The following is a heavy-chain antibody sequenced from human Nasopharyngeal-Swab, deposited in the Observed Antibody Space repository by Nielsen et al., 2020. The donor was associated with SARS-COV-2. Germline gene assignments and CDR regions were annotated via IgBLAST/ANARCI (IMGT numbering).Heavy chain of an antibody. Sequence: SETLSLTCTVSGGSISSDNYFWSWIRQRPGKGLEWIGYIHYTGKTYYNPSLESRLTISLDTSRNQFSLTLRSVTAADTAVYYCARGAINQAVSDAFDFWGQGTMVTVSS. D-gene: IGHD1-14*01. CDR3: ARGAINQAVSDAFDF. V-gene: IGHV4-31*03. CDR1: GGSISSDNYF. J-gene: IGHJ3*01. CDR2: IHYTGKT.